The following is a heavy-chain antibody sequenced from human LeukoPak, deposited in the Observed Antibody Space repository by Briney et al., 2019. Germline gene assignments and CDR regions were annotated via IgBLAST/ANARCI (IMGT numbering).Heavy chain of an antibody. J-gene: IGHJ4*02. Sequence: ASVKVSCKASGYSFTTYAMVWVRQAPGQGLEWMGWINTNTGNPTYAQGFTGRFVFSLDTSVSTAYLQWSSLKASDTAMYYCARRPGKYQPLPFDYWGQGTLVTVSS. CDR1: GYSFTTYA. V-gene: IGHV7-4-1*02. D-gene: IGHD2-2*01. CDR2: INTNTGNP. CDR3: ARRPGKYQPLPFDY.